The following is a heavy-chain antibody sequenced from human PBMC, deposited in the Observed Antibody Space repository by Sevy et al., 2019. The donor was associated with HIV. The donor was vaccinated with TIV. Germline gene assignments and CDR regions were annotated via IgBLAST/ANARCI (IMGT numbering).Heavy chain of an antibody. CDR1: GFTFSNAW. Sequence: GGSLRLSCAASGFTFSNAWMSWVRLAPGKGLEWVGRVKSKTDGGTTDYAAPVKGRFTISRDDSKNTLYLQMNSLKTEDTAVYYCTTDYGWCYDSSGYYPNTHDIDYWGQGTLVTVSS. J-gene: IGHJ4*02. CDR3: TTDYGWCYDSSGYYPNTHDIDY. D-gene: IGHD3-22*01. CDR2: VKSKTDGGTT. V-gene: IGHV3-15*01.